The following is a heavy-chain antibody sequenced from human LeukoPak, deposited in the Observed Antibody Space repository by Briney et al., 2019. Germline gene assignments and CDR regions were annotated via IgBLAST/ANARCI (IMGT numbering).Heavy chain of an antibody. V-gene: IGHV4-39*01. J-gene: IGHJ4*02. D-gene: IGHD1-26*01. CDR1: GGSISSSRYF. Sequence: SETLSLTCTVSGGSISSSRYFWGWIRQPPGKGLEWIGSIYYTGSTYYNPSLKSRVTISVDTSKNQLSLKLNSVTAADTAIYYCARPLTRGGSYYVWGQGTLVTVSS. CDR3: ARPLTRGGSYYV. CDR2: IYYTGST.